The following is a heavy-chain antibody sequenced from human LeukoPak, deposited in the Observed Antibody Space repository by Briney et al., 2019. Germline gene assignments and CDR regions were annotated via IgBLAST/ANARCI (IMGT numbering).Heavy chain of an antibody. V-gene: IGHV3-21*04. J-gene: IGHJ6*02. Sequence: GGSLRLSCAASGFTFSSYSMNWVRQAPGKGLEWVSSISSSSSYIYYADSVKGRFTISRDNAKNSLYLQMNSLRAEDTALYYCAKDRAKPPGYCYYGMDVWGQGTTVTVSS. CDR1: GFTFSSYS. CDR2: ISSSSSYI. CDR3: AKDRAKPPGYCYYGMDV. D-gene: IGHD3-10*01.